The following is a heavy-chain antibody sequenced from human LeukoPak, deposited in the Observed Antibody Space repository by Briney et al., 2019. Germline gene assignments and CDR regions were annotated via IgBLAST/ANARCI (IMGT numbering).Heavy chain of an antibody. CDR3: ARAEYSSSWYGHTAFDI. CDR1: GFTFSSYN. D-gene: IGHD6-13*01. J-gene: IGHJ3*02. V-gene: IGHV3-21*01. Sequence: GGSLRLSCAASGFTFSSYNMNWVRQAPGKGLEWVSSISSSSSYIYYADSVKGRFTISRDNAKNSLYLQMNSLRAEDTAVYYCARAEYSSSWYGHTAFDIWGQGTMVTVSS. CDR2: ISSSSSYI.